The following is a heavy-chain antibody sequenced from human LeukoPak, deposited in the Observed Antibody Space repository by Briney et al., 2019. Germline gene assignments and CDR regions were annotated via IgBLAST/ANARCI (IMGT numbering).Heavy chain of an antibody. D-gene: IGHD3-9*01. CDR3: ARDYDILTGYHASFDY. Sequence: GGSLRLSCAASGFTFSGYAMSWVRQAPGKGLEWVSAISGSGGSTYYADSVKGRFTISRDNANNSLYLQMNSLRAEDTAVYYCARDYDILTGYHASFDYWGQGSLVTVSS. J-gene: IGHJ4*02. CDR1: GFTFSGYA. CDR2: ISGSGGST. V-gene: IGHV3-23*01.